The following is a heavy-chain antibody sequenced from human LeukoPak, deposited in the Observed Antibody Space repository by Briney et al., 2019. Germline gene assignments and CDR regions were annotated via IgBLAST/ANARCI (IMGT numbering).Heavy chain of an antibody. V-gene: IGHV4-31*03. D-gene: IGHD4-11*01. CDR3: ARGWGGSTSTVTTRPRYCDL. J-gene: IGHJ2*01. Sequence: SETLSLTCTVSGGSISSGRYYWSWTRQHPGKGLEWIGYIYYTGSAYYNPSLKSRVTISRDTSKNQFSLNLSSVTAADTAVYYCARGWGGSTSTVTTRPRYCDLWGRGTLVIVSS. CDR2: IYYTGSA. CDR1: GGSISSGRYY.